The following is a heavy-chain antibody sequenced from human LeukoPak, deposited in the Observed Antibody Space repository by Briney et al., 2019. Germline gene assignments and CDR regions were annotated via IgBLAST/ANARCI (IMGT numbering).Heavy chain of an antibody. J-gene: IGHJ5*02. CDR3: ATPRTGTDPWFDP. D-gene: IGHD1/OR15-1a*01. V-gene: IGHV4-39*01. CDR2: IYYSGST. Sequence: SETLSLTCTVSGGSISSSSYYWGWIRQPPGKGLEWIGSIYYSGSTYYNPSLKSRVTISVDTSKNQFSLKLSSVTAADTAVYYCATPRTGTDPWFDPWGQGTLVTVSS. CDR1: GGSISSSSYY.